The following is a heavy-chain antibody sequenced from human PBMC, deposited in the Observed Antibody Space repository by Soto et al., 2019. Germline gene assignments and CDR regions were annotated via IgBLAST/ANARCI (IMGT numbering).Heavy chain of an antibody. V-gene: IGHV4-59*01. J-gene: IGHJ3*02. CDR1: GGSITSYF. CDR3: ATSLQERFLEWADAFDI. D-gene: IGHD3-3*01. Sequence: SETLSLTCTVSGGSITSYFWTWIRQPPGKGLEWIGYMSYSGSTKYNPSLKSRVTMSMDKSKNQFSLKLTSVTAADSAVYYCATSLQERFLEWADAFDIWGQGTMVTVSS. CDR2: MSYSGST.